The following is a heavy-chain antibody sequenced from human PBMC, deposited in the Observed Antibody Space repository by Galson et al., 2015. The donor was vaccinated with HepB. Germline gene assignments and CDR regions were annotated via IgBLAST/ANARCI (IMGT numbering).Heavy chain of an antibody. J-gene: IGHJ3*02. V-gene: IGHV3-21*01. CDR3: ARDRAVGGDYAWGAFDI. Sequence: SLRLSCAASGFTFSSYSMNWVRQAPGKGLEWVSSISSSSSCIYYADSVKGRFTISRDNAKNSLYLQMNSLRAEDTAVYYCARDRAVGGDYAWGAFDIWGQGTMVTVSS. CDR1: GFTFSSYS. CDR2: ISSSSSCI. D-gene: IGHD4-17*01.